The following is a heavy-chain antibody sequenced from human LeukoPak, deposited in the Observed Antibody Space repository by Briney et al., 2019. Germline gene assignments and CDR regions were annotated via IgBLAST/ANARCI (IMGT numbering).Heavy chain of an antibody. CDR2: IYYSGST. CDR3: ARLINYDILTGYYTYYFDY. V-gene: IGHV4-59*08. D-gene: IGHD3-9*01. Sequence: SETLSLTCTVSGGSISSYYWSWIRQPPGKGLEWIGYIYYSGSTNYNPSLKSRVTISVDTSKNQFSLKLSSVTAAHTAVYYCARLINYDILTGYYTYYFDYWGQGTLVTVSS. CDR1: GGSISSYY. J-gene: IGHJ4*02.